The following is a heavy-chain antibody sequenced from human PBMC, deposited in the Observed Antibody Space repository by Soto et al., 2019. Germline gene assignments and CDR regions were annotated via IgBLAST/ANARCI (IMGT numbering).Heavy chain of an antibody. J-gene: IGHJ4*02. CDR1: GFTFSSYA. Sequence: EVQLLESGGGLVQPGGSLRLSCAASGFTFSSYAMSWVRQAPGKGLEWVSAISGSGGSTYYADSVKGPFTISRDNSKTTLYLQMNSLRAEYTAVYYCAKPQLRFLEWLPMPFDYWGQGTLVTVSS. V-gene: IGHV3-23*01. D-gene: IGHD3-3*01. CDR2: ISGSGGST. CDR3: AKPQLRFLEWLPMPFDY.